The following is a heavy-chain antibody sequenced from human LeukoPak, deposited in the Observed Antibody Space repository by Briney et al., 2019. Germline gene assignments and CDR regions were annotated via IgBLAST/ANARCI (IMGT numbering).Heavy chain of an antibody. CDR3: ARSPGRDWDFGALNYYYYYMDV. CDR2: IYYSGST. CDR1: GGSISSSSYY. J-gene: IGHJ6*03. D-gene: IGHD3-3*01. V-gene: IGHV4-39*01. Sequence: SETLSLTCTVSGGSISSSSYYWGWIRQPPGKGLEWIGSIYYSGSTYCNPSLKSRVTISVDTSKNQFSLKLSSVTAADTAVYYCARSPGRDWDFGALNYYYYYMDVWGKGTTVTVSS.